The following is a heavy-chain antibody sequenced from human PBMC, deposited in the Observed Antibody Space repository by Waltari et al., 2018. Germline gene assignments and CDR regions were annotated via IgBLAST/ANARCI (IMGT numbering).Heavy chain of an antibody. Sequence: QLQLQESGPGLVKPSETLSLTCTFSGVSISSSSNYWGWIRQPPGKGLEWIGIIYYSGSTYYNPSLKSRVTISVDTSKNQFSLKLSSVTAADTAVYYCARVSMVQGNAFDIWGQGTMVTVSS. CDR2: IYYSGST. CDR3: ARVSMVQGNAFDI. CDR1: GVSISSSSNY. J-gene: IGHJ3*02. V-gene: IGHV4-39*07. D-gene: IGHD3-10*01.